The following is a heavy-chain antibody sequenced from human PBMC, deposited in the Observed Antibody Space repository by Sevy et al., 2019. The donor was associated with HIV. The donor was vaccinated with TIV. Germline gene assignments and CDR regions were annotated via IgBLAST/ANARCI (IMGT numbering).Heavy chain of an antibody. V-gene: IGHV3-64D*06. Sequence: GGYLRLSCSASGFTFSSYAMHWVRQAPGKGLEYVSAISSNGGSTYYADSVKGRFTISRDNSKNTLYLQMSSLRAEDTAVYYCVKGGYCSSTSCGSYYYYGMDVWGQGTTVTVSS. CDR3: VKGGYCSSTSCGSYYYYGMDV. D-gene: IGHD2-2*01. CDR2: ISSNGGST. CDR1: GFTFSSYA. J-gene: IGHJ6*02.